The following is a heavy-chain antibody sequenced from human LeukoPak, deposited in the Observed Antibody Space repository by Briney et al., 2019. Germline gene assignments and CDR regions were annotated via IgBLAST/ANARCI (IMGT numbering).Heavy chain of an antibody. CDR2: IYPGDSNT. CDR1: PYYFINFW. D-gene: IGHD2-15*01. J-gene: IGHJ5*02. CDR3: AISLRYCSGGSCYRTGHWFDP. V-gene: IGHV5-51*01. Sequence: GESLKISCKDSPYYFINFWIGWVRQMPGKGLEWMGIIYPGDSNTRYNPSFQGQVTISADKSISTAYLQWSSLKASDTAMYYCAISLRYCSGGSCYRTGHWFDPWGQGTLVTVSS.